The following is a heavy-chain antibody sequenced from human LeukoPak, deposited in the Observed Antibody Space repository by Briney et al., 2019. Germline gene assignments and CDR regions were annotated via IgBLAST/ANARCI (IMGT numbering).Heavy chain of an antibody. CDR3: ARDWNYYSC. V-gene: IGHV3-20*04. CDR1: GFTFDDYG. D-gene: IGHD1-1*01. CDR2: IDKNGGST. J-gene: IGHJ4*02. Sequence: GGSLRLSCAASGFTFDDYGMSWVRQVPGKGLEWVSGIDKNGGSTDYVDSVKGRFTISRDNAKNSLYLQMNSLRAEDTAVYYCARDWNYYSCWGQGTLVTVSS.